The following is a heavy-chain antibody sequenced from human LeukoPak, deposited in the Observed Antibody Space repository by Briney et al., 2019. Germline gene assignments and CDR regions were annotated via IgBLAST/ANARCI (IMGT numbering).Heavy chain of an antibody. CDR3: AKRVTTVEPSVVDV. Sequence: GGSLRLSCAASGFTVSSNYMSWVRQAPGKGLEWVSVIYSGGSTYYADSVKGRFTISRDNSKNTLYLQMNSLRVEDTAVYYCAKRVTTVEPSVVDVWGQGTAVTVSS. V-gene: IGHV3-53*01. D-gene: IGHD4-23*01. J-gene: IGHJ6*02. CDR2: IYSGGST. CDR1: GFTVSSNY.